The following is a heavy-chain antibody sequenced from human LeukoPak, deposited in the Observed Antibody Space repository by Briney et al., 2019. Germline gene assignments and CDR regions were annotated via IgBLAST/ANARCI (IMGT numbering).Heavy chain of an antibody. J-gene: IGHJ4*02. CDR3: ARVLSGLLLWFGELTGGQAEFDY. CDR2: ISAYNGNT. Sequence: GASVKVSCKASGYTFTSYGISWVRQAPGQGLEWMGWISAYNGNTNYAQKLQGRVTMTTDTSTSTAYMELRSLRSDDTAVYYCARVLSGLLLWFGELTGGQAEFDYWGQGTLVTVSS. V-gene: IGHV1-18*01. D-gene: IGHD3-10*01. CDR1: GYTFTSYG.